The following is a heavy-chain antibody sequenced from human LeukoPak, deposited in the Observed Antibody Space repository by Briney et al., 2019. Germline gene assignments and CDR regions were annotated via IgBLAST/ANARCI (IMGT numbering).Heavy chain of an antibody. J-gene: IGHJ5*02. CDR1: GGSISSNYY. D-gene: IGHD5-24*01. CDR3: ARESRTVEMATSIHSHWFDP. V-gene: IGHV4-4*07. Sequence: SETLSLTCTVSGGSISSNYYWSWSRPPAGRGLEYIGRIYNSGITNYNPSLKSRVTISVDTSKNQFSLKLSSVTAADTAVYYCARESRTVEMATSIHSHWFDPWGQGTLVTVSS. CDR2: IYNSGIT.